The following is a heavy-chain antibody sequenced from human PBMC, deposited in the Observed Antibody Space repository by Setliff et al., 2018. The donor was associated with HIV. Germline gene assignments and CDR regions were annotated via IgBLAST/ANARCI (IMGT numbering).Heavy chain of an antibody. J-gene: IGHJ6*03. CDR3: AKRGYVSAWYDEPVQFYQHMDV. CDR2: ISAGGGST. V-gene: IGHV3-23*01. CDR1: GFTFSTYS. D-gene: IGHD6-19*01. Sequence: GGSLRLSCAASGFTFSTYSMNWVRQAPGKGLEWVSGISAGGGSTYYADSVKGRFTIPRDNSKNTLYMQMNNLRAEDTAVYYCAKRGYVSAWYDEPVQFYQHMDVWGKGTTVTVSS.